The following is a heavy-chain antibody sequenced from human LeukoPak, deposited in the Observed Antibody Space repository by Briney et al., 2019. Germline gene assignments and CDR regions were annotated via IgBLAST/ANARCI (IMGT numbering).Heavy chain of an antibody. CDR1: GFTFSSYS. CDR2: ISSSSSYI. CDR3: ARDRDWNSGFDY. Sequence: GGSLRLSCAASGFTFSSYSMNWVRQAPGKGLEWVSSISSSSSYIYYADSVKGRFTISRDNARNSLYLQMNSLRAEDTAVYYCARDRDWNSGFDYWGQGTLVTVSS. V-gene: IGHV3-21*01. J-gene: IGHJ4*02. D-gene: IGHD1-7*01.